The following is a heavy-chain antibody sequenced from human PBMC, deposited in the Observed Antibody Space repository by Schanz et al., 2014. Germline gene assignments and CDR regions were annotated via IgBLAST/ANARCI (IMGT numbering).Heavy chain of an antibody. CDR2: IIPIHGIV. CDR1: GYTFTSYG. D-gene: IGHD5-12*01. J-gene: IGHJ3*02. CDR3: ARGGGPEDVFDI. Sequence: QVQLVQSGAEVKKPGASVKVSCKASGYTFTSYGINWVRQAPGQGLEWMGRIIPIHGIVNYAQRFQGRVRITADKSTSTAYMELSSLRSDDTAVYYCARGGGPEDVFDICGQGTILTVSS. V-gene: IGHV1-69*04.